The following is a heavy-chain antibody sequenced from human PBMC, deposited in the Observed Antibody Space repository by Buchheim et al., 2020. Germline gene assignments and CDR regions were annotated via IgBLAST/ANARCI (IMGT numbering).Heavy chain of an antibody. CDR3: ARDWSYAMDV. J-gene: IGHJ6*02. CDR1: GFTFSNSW. V-gene: IGHV3-74*01. CDR2: INSYESRR. Sequence: EVQLVESGGGLFQPGGSLRLSCVASGFTFSNSWMHWVRQAPGKGLVWVSHINSYESRRTYADSVKGRFTISRDNAKNTVVLHMNSLRAEDTAVYYCARDWSYAMDVWGQGTT.